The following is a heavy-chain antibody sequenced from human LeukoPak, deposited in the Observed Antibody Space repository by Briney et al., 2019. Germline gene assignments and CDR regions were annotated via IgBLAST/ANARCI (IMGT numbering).Heavy chain of an antibody. CDR2: INPSGGST. CDR1: GYTLTELS. Sequence: ASVKVSCKVSGYTLTELSMHWVRQAPGQGLEWMGIINPSGGSTSYAQKFQGRVTMTRDTSTSTVYMELSSLRSEDTAVYYCARDPPYCSGGSCYSGCYFDYWGQGTLVTVSS. J-gene: IGHJ4*02. D-gene: IGHD2-15*01. V-gene: IGHV1-46*01. CDR3: ARDPPYCSGGSCYSGCYFDY.